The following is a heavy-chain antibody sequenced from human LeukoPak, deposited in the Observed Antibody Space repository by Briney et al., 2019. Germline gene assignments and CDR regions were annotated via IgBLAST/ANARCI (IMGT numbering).Heavy chain of an antibody. CDR3: ANYRYNSGGGYAFGN. Sequence: PGGSLRLSCAASRFNFSTYSMNSVRQAPGKGLEWVSSISSSSSYIYYADSVKGRFTISRDNAKNSLYLQMNSLRAEDTAVYYCANYRYNSGGGYAFGNWGQGTMVTVSS. CDR2: ISSSSSYI. CDR1: RFNFSTYS. J-gene: IGHJ3*02. D-gene: IGHD6-19*01. V-gene: IGHV3-21*01.